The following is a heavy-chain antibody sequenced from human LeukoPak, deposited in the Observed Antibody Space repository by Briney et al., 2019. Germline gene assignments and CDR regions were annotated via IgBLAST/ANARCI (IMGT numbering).Heavy chain of an antibody. D-gene: IGHD2-15*01. Sequence: ASETRSLTCTVSGGSITSGYWSWLRQPPGKGLEWIGFVSYSGNTNSNPSLKSRVTISLHTSKTQFSLKLNSVTAADTAVYYCARRSVVVAAGDVYDILGQGTMVTVSS. CDR1: GGSITSGY. V-gene: IGHV4-59*08. J-gene: IGHJ3*02. CDR3: ARRSVVVAAGDVYDI. CDR2: VSYSGNT.